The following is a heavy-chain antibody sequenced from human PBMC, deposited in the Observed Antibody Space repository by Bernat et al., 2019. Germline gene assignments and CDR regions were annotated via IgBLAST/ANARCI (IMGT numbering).Heavy chain of an antibody. D-gene: IGHD2-2*01. CDR1: GFTFSAYA. CDR2: ISSSGGST. Sequence: VQLVESGGGLVKPGGSLRLSCAASGFTFSAYAMSWVRQAPGKGLEWVSAISSSGGSTYYADSVKGRFTISRDISKNTLYLQMNSLRAEDTAIYYCAKDLYCSTTRCYWGQGTLVTVSS. V-gene: IGHV3-23*04. J-gene: IGHJ4*02. CDR3: AKDLYCSTTRCY.